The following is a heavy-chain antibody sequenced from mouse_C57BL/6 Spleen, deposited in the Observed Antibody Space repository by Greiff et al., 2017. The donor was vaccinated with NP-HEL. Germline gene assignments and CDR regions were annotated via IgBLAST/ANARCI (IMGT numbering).Heavy chain of an antibody. D-gene: IGHD1-1*01. J-gene: IGHJ2*01. Sequence: VQLQQSGAELVRPGASVTLSCKASGYTFTDYEMHWVKQTPVHGLEWIGAIDPETGGTAYNQKFKGKAILTADKSSSTAYMELRSLTSEDSAVYYRTPITTVVDYWGQGTTLTVSS. CDR3: TPITTVVDY. CDR2: IDPETGGT. V-gene: IGHV1-15*01. CDR1: GYTFTDYE.